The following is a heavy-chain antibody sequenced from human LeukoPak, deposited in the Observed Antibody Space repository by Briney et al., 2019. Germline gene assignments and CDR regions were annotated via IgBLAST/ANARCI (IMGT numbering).Heavy chain of an antibody. CDR2: IIPIFGTA. CDR3: AQGRVGYDRYSADN. D-gene: IGHD5-12*01. Sequence: SVKVSCKASGGTSSSYAISWVRQAPGQGLEWMGGIIPIFGTANYAQKFQGRVTITADESTSTAYMELSSLRSEDTAVYYCAQGRVGYDRYSADNWGQGTLVTVSS. CDR1: GGTSSSYA. J-gene: IGHJ4*02. V-gene: IGHV1-69*01.